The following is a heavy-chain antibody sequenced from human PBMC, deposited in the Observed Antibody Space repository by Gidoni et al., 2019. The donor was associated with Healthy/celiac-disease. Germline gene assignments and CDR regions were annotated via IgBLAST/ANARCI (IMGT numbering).Heavy chain of an antibody. J-gene: IGHJ6*02. D-gene: IGHD3-22*01. CDR3: ARDQYIWRSSGYYYYYYGMDV. CDR2: ISAYNSIT. CDR1: GYTFTSYG. Sequence: QVPLVQSGAEVKKPGASVKVSCKASGYTFTSYGISWVRQAPGQGLEWMGWISAYNSITNYAQKLQGQVTMTTDTSTSTAYMELRSLRSDDTAVYYCARDQYIWRSSGYYYYYYGMDVCCQGTTVTVSS. V-gene: IGHV1-18*01.